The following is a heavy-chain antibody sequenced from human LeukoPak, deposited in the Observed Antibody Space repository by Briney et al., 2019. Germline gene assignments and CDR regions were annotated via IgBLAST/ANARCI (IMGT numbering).Heavy chain of an antibody. V-gene: IGHV4-59*08. Sequence: PSETLSLTCTVSGGSISSYYWSWIRQPPGKGLEWIGYIYYSGSTNYNPSLKSRVTISVDTSKNQFSLKLSSVTAADTAVYYCACTVIAVAGTGGWFDPWGQGTLVTVSS. D-gene: IGHD6-19*01. CDR1: GGSISSYY. CDR2: IYYSGST. CDR3: ACTVIAVAGTGGWFDP. J-gene: IGHJ5*02.